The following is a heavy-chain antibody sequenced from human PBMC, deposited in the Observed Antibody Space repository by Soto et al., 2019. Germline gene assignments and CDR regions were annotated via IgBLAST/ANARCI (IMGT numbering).Heavy chain of an antibody. J-gene: IGHJ4*02. CDR2: ISHSEST. D-gene: IGHD3-3*02. CDR1: ADSINISHW. V-gene: IGHV4-4*02. Sequence: SETLSLTCAVSADSINISHWWKWVRQPPGKGLEWIGHISHSESTKYNPTLTSPVTISVDKSKIHFSLKLPSVTAADTAVYYCAARHFLSGPWTHTRLDYWGQGTLVTVSS. CDR3: AARHFLSGPWTHTRLDY.